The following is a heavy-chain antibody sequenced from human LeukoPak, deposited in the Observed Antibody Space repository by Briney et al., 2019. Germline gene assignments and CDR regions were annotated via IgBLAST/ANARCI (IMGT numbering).Heavy chain of an antibody. V-gene: IGHV3-23*01. CDR2: ISGSGGST. D-gene: IGHD3-22*01. CDR1: GFTFSNYA. J-gene: IGHJ4*02. CDR3: AKSKYYYDSSGYYSLEY. Sequence: PGGSLRLSCAASGFTFSNYALSWVRQAPGKGLEWVSDISGSGGSTYYADSVKGRFTISRDNAKNSLYLQMNSLRAEDTAVYYCAKSKYYYDSSGYYSLEYWGQGTLVTVSS.